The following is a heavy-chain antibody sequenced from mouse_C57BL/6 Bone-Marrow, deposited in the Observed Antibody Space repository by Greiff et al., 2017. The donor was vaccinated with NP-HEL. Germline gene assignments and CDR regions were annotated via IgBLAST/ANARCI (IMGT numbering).Heavy chain of an antibody. D-gene: IGHD3-2*02. CDR1: GYTFTDYN. Sequence: VQLQQSGPELVKPGASVKMSCKASGYTFTDYNMHWVKQSHGKSLEWIGYINPNNGGTSYNQKFKGKATLTVNKSSSTAYMELRSLTSEDSAVYYCARSGRGRGYFDYWGQGTTLTVSS. CDR3: ARSGRGRGYFDY. CDR2: INPNNGGT. V-gene: IGHV1-22*01. J-gene: IGHJ2*01.